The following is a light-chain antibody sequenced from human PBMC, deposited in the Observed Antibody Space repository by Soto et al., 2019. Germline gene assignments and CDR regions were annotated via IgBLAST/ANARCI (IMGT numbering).Light chain of an antibody. J-gene: IGKJ4*01. Sequence: EIVMTQSPATLSVSPGERVTLSCRASQSIISSVAWFQQTPGQAPRLLIDGASTRATGIPARFSGGGSVTEFALTISSLQSEDFAVYYCQQYDIWPLTFGGGTKVEIK. CDR3: QQYDIWPLT. CDR1: QSIISS. V-gene: IGKV3-15*01. CDR2: GAS.